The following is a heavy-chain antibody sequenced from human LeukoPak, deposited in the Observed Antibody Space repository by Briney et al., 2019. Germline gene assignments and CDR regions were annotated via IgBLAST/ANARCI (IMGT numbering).Heavy chain of an antibody. J-gene: IGHJ4*01. Sequence: GRSLRLSCAASGFTVSSNYMSSVRQAPGKGLEWVSVIYSSGSTHDADTMKGRFTISRDNSKSTLYIQMNSLRDEETGVYNCAKHPKRGYGYTSYWGQGTLVTVSS. D-gene: IGHD5-18*01. CDR2: IYSSGST. CDR3: AKHPKRGYGYTSY. V-gene: IGHV3-66*01. CDR1: GFTVSSNY.